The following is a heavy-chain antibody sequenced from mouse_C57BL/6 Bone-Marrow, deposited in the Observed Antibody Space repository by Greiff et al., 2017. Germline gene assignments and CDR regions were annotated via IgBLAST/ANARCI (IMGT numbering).Heavy chain of an antibody. CDR1: GYTFTSYW. V-gene: IGHV1-50*01. CDR3: ARGGTTVVFDY. D-gene: IGHD1-1*01. J-gene: IGHJ2*01. CDR2: IDPSDSST. Sequence: QVQLQQPGAELVKPGASVKLSCKASGYTFTSYWMQWVKQRPGQGLEWIGEIDPSDSSTNYNQKFKGKATLTVDTSSSTAYMQLSSLTSEDSAVYYCARGGTTVVFDYWGQGTTLTVSS.